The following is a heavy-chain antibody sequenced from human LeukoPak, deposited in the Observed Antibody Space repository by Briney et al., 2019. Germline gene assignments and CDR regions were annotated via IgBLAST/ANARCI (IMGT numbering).Heavy chain of an antibody. CDR3: AREGGSSWSTLFDY. V-gene: IGHV3-33*01. CDR2: IWYDGSNK. CDR1: GFTFSNYG. Sequence: GGSLRLSCAASGFTFSNYGMHWVRQAPGKGLEWVGVIWYDGSNKYYIDSVKGRFTISRDNSKNTLHLQMNSLRAEDTAVYYCAREGGSSWSTLFDYWGQGTLVTVSS. J-gene: IGHJ4*02. D-gene: IGHD6-13*01.